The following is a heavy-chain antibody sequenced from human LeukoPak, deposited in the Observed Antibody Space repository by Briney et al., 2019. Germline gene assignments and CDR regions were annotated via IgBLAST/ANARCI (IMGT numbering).Heavy chain of an antibody. D-gene: IGHD2-2*01. V-gene: IGHV3-53*01. CDR1: GFTVSSNY. CDR2: IYSGGST. J-gene: IGHJ5*02. CDR3: AREGGYCSSTSCPNWFDP. Sequence: GGSLRLSCAASGFTVSSNYMSWVRQAPGKGLEWVSVIYSGGSTYYADSVKGRFTISRDNSKNTLYLQMNSLRAEDTAVYYCAREGGYCSSTSCPNWFDPWGQGTLVTVSS.